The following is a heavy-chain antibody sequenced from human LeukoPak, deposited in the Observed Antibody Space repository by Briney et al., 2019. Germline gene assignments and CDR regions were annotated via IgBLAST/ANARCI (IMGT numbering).Heavy chain of an antibody. V-gene: IGHV3-23*01. J-gene: IGHJ4*02. CDR3: AKDYSSGYYYDY. CDR1: GFTFSSYA. D-gene: IGHD3-22*01. Sequence: PGGSLRLSCAASGFTFSSYAMSWVRQAPGKGLEWVSAISGSGGSTYYADSVKGRFTISRDNSKNTLYLQMNSLGAEDTAVYYCAKDYSSGYYYDYWGQGTLVTVSS. CDR2: ISGSGGST.